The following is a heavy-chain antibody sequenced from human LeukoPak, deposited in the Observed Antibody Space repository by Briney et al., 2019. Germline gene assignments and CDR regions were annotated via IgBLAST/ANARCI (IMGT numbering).Heavy chain of an antibody. J-gene: IGHJ4*02. CDR3: ARDFKGDTAMVTSDY. V-gene: IGHV3-30*04. CDR1: GFTFSTYA. CDR2: ISYDGRNK. D-gene: IGHD5-18*01. Sequence: PGGSLRLSCAASGFTFSTYAIHWVRQAPGKGLEWVAVISYDGRNKYYADSVKGRFTISRDNSKNTLYLQVNSVTPEDTAVYYCARDFKGDTAMVTSDYWGQGTLVTVSS.